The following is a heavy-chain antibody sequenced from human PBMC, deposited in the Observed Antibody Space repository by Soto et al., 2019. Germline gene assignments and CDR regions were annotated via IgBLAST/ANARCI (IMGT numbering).Heavy chain of an antibody. Sequence: LSLTCTVSGGSISSSSYYWGWIRQPPGKGLEWIGSIYYSGSTYYNPSLKSRVTISVDTSKNQFSLKLSSVTAADTAVYYCARPNVLRFLEWPNWFDPWGQGTLVTVS. CDR1: GGSISSSSYY. V-gene: IGHV4-39*01. J-gene: IGHJ5*02. D-gene: IGHD3-3*01. CDR3: ARPNVLRFLEWPNWFDP. CDR2: IYYSGST.